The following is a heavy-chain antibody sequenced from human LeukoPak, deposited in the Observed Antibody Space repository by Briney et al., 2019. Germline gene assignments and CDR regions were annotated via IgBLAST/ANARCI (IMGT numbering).Heavy chain of an antibody. CDR2: IYYSGST. Sequence: SDTQSLPCTLSIDSLKISRYHCRSVRRPPAKGLEWIGSIYYSGSTYYNPSLKSRVTISVDTSKNQFSLKLSSVTAADTAVYYCARQGHRDYWGQGTLVTVSS. CDR3: ARQGHRDY. V-gene: IGHV4-39*01. CDR1: IDSLKISRYH. J-gene: IGHJ4*02.